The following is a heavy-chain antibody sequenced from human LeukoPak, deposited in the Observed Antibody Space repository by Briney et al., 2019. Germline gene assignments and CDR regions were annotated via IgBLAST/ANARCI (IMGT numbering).Heavy chain of an antibody. CDR1: GYSFTCYW. V-gene: IGHV5-51*01. CDR3: ARRLTYDSRAYYCLDY. Sequence: GESLKISCKGSGYSFTCYWIGWLRQKPGKGLEWMGIIFPGDSDTRYSPSFQGQVTISADKSISTAYLQWSSLKASDTAMYYCARRLTYDSRAYYCLDYWGQGALVTVSS. CDR2: IFPGDSDT. D-gene: IGHD3-22*01. J-gene: IGHJ4*02.